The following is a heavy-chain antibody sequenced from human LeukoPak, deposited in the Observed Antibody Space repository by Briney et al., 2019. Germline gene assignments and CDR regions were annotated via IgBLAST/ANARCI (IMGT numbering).Heavy chain of an antibody. CDR2: INTDGSST. V-gene: IGHV3-74*01. J-gene: IGHJ3*02. Sequence: GGSLRLSCAASGFTFSSYWMHWVRQAPGKGLVWVSRINTDGSSTNYADSVKGRFTISRDNAKNTLYLQMNSLRAEDTAVYYCASEAAILGDAFDIWGQGTMVTVSS. CDR1: GFTFSSYW. D-gene: IGHD2-2*02. CDR3: ASEAAILGDAFDI.